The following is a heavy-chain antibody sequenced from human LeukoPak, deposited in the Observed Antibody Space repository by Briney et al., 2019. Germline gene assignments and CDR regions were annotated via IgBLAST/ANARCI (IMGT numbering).Heavy chain of an antibody. CDR2: ITSGSSII. CDR3: ARDGFLPGP. V-gene: IGHV3-48*02. CDR1: GFTFSSYS. D-gene: IGHD3-3*01. Sequence: GGSRRLSCAASGFTFSSYSMNWVRQAPGRGLEWVSYITSGSSIIFYADSVKGRFTISRDNAKNSLYLQMNSLRDEDTAVYYCARDGFLPGPWGQGTLVTVSS. J-gene: IGHJ5*02.